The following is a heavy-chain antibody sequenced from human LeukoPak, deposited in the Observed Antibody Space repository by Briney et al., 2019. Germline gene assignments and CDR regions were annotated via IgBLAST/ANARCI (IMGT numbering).Heavy chain of an antibody. J-gene: IGHJ3*02. CDR3: ARGDQNAFDI. CDR2: ISYDGSNK. Sequence: GGSLRLSCAASGFTFGSYAMHWVRQAPGKGLEWVAVISYDGSNKYYADSVKGRFTISRDNSKNTLYLQMNSLRAEDTAVYYCARGDQNAFDIWGQGTMVTVSS. D-gene: IGHD2-2*01. CDR1: GFTFGSYA. V-gene: IGHV3-30-3*01.